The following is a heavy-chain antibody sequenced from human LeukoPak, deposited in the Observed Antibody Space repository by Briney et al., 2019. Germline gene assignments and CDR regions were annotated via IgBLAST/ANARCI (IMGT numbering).Heavy chain of an antibody. V-gene: IGHV1-69*05. CDR1: GGTFSSYA. D-gene: IGHD3-10*01. CDR2: IIPIFGTA. CDR3: ARDGTYGSGSPM. J-gene: IGHJ4*02. Sequence: SVKVSCKASGGTFSSYAISWVRQAPGQGLEWMGRIIPIFGTANYAQKFQGRVTITTDESTSTAYMELSSLRSGDTAVYYCARDGTYGSGSPMWGQGTLVTVSS.